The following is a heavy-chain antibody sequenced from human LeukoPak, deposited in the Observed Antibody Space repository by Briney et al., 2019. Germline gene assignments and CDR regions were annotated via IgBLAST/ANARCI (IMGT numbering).Heavy chain of an antibody. CDR2: THYSGST. J-gene: IGHJ6*03. CDR3: GREGSSWSYMDV. Sequence: SETLSLTCTVSGGSISSHYWSWIRQPPGKGLEWIGYTHYSGSTNYNPSLRSRVIISVDTSKNQFSLKLSSVTAADTAAYYCGREGSSWSYMDVWGKGTTVTVSS. V-gene: IGHV4-59*11. D-gene: IGHD6-13*01. CDR1: GGSISSHY.